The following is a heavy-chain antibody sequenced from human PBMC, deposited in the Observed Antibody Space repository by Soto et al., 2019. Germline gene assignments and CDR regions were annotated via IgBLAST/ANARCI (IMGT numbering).Heavy chain of an antibody. V-gene: IGHV3-30*18. CDR1: GFTFSSYG. CDR3: AKDKGCSGGSCYFGYYYYYMDV. D-gene: IGHD2-15*01. CDR2: ISYDGSNK. Sequence: GGSLRLSCAASGFTFSSYGMHWVRQAPGKGLEWVAVISYDGSNKYYADSVKGRFTISRDNSKNTLYLQMNSLRAEDTAVYYYAKDKGCSGGSCYFGYYYYYMDVWGKGTTVTVSS. J-gene: IGHJ6*03.